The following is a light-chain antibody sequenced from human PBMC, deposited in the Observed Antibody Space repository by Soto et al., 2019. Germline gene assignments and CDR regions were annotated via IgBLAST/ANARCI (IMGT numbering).Light chain of an antibody. CDR3: QQYNNWPHT. CDR1: QSISNN. CDR2: GAS. J-gene: IGKJ2*01. Sequence: EIVMTQSPVTLSASPGERATLSCRASQSISNNLAWHQQKPGQAPRLLIYGASTRATGIPARFSGSGSGTEFTLTISSLXXXXXXVYYCQQYNNWPHTFGQGTKLEI. V-gene: IGKV3-15*01.